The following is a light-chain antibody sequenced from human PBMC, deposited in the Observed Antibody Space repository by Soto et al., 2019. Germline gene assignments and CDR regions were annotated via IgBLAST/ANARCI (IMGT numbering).Light chain of an antibody. J-gene: IGLJ2*01. Sequence: QSVLTQPPSVSGAPGQRVTISCTGSSSNIGAGFDVHWYQQLPGAAPKLLIYGHRNRPSGVPDRFSGSKSDTSASLAITGLQAEDEADYYCQSYDGSLSAVVFGGGTKLPVL. CDR2: GHR. CDR1: SSNIGAGFD. CDR3: QSYDGSLSAVV. V-gene: IGLV1-40*01.